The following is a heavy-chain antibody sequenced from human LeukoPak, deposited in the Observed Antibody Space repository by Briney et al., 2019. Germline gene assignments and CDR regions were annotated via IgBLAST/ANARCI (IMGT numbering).Heavy chain of an antibody. CDR1: GFTFSSYS. Sequence: GGSLRLSCAASGFTFSSYSMNWVRQAPGKGLEWVSYISSSSSTIYYADSVKGRFTISRDNAKNSLYLQMNSLRAEDTADYSCASRNSWFDPWGQGTLVTVSS. V-gene: IGHV3-48*01. J-gene: IGHJ5*02. D-gene: IGHD4-23*01. CDR3: ASRNSWFDP. CDR2: ISSSSSTI.